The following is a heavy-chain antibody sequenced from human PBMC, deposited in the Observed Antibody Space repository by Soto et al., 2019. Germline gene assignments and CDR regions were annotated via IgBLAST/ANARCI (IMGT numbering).Heavy chain of an antibody. V-gene: IGHV4-59*01. J-gene: IGHJ4*02. D-gene: IGHD6-13*01. Sequence: QVQLQESGPGLVKPSETLSLTCTVSGGSISSYYWSWIRQPPGKGLEWIGYIYYSGSTNYNPSLKSRVTISVDTSKNQFSLKLSSVTAADTAVYYCATTILKWGAAAGYFDYWGQGTLVTVSS. CDR3: ATTILKWGAAAGYFDY. CDR2: IYYSGST. CDR1: GGSISSYY.